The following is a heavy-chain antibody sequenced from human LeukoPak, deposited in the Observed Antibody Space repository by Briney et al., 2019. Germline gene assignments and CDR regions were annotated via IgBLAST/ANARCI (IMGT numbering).Heavy chain of an antibody. CDR1: GFIFSSYE. Sequence: GGSLRLSCAASGFIFSSYEMNWVRQAPGKGLEWVSYISSSGDTIHYADSVKGRFTISRDNAKNSLYLQMNSLGAEDTAVYYCARDGGTRLKYSYGYGDYWGQGTLVTVSS. J-gene: IGHJ4*02. D-gene: IGHD5-18*01. CDR3: ARDGGTRLKYSYGYGDY. CDR2: ISSSGDTI. V-gene: IGHV3-48*03.